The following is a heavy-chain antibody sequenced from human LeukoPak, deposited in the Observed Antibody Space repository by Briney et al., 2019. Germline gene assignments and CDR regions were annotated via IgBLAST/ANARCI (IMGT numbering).Heavy chain of an antibody. J-gene: IGHJ4*02. CDR1: GYTFTSYY. CDR3: ARVLNGYNIRDYFDY. V-gene: IGHV1-46*01. CDR2: INPSGGST. Sequence: GASVKVSCKASGYTFTSYYIHWVRQAPRQGLEWMGLINPSGGSTNYAQKFQGRVTMTRDTSTSTVYMELSSLRSDDTAVYYCARVLNGYNIRDYFDYWGQGTLVTVSS. D-gene: IGHD5-24*01.